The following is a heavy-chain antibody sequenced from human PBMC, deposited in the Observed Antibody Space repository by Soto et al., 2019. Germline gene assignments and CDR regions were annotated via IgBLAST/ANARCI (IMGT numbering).Heavy chain of an antibody. D-gene: IGHD1-26*01. CDR1: GFTFSSYA. V-gene: IGHV3-23*01. Sequence: GGSLRLSCAASGFTFSSYAMSWVRQAPGKGLEWVSVISNTGGGTDYADSVKGRFTISRDNSNETLYLQMNSLRAEDTAVYYCAKGGGGNFFDFRGLGVLVTVSS. CDR3: AKGGGGNFFDF. CDR2: ISNTGGGT. J-gene: IGHJ4*02.